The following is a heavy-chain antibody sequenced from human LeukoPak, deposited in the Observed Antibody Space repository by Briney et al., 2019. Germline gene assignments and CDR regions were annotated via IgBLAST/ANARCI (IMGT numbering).Heavy chain of an antibody. CDR3: AKDAQRGFDYSNSLDK. Sequence: PGGSLRLSCATSGFTFSHYGMHWLRQAPGKGLEGVAGIWSDGTNSFYGHPVKGRFTISRDNFQRTVYLQMNSLRAEDTAVYYCAKDAQRGFDYSNSLDKWGQGTLVTVSS. CDR1: GFTFSHYG. V-gene: IGHV3-33*06. D-gene: IGHD4-11*01. CDR2: IWSDGTNS. J-gene: IGHJ4*02.